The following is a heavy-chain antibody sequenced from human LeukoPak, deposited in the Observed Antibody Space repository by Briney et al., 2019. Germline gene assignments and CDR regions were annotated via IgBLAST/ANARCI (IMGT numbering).Heavy chain of an antibody. CDR3: ATLRRDGYNIYFDY. V-gene: IGHV1-18*01. CDR1: GYTFTSYG. CDR2: ISAYNGNT. D-gene: IGHD5-24*01. J-gene: IGHJ4*02. Sequence: ASVKVSCKASGYTFTSYGISWVRQAPGQGLEWMVWISAYNGNTNYAQKLQGRVTMTTDTSTSTAYMELRSLRSDDTAVYYCATLRRDGYNIYFDYWGQGTLVTVSS.